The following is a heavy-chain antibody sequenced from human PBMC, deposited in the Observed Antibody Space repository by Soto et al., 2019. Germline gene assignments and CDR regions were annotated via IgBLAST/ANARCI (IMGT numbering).Heavy chain of an antibody. CDR3: APNAGSYLGPYYFDY. D-gene: IGHD1-26*01. J-gene: IGHJ4*02. V-gene: IGHV2-26*01. Sequence: QVTLKESGPVLVKPTETLTLTCTVSGFSLSNARMGVSWIRQPPGKALDWLAHIFSNDEKSYSTSLQSRLITSKDTSTSQVVLTMTNVDPVDTATYYCAPNAGSYLGPYYFDYWGQGTLVTVSS. CDR1: GFSLSNARMG. CDR2: IFSNDEK.